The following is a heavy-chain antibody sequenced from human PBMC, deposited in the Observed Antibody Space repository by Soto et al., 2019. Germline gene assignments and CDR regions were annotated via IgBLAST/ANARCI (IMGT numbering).Heavy chain of an antibody. J-gene: IGHJ5*01. CDR3: ARAHILQSGSLVRGTFTRWFES. V-gene: IGHV1-2*02. CDR2: MNPKRGDT. Sequence: QVHLVQSGAEVKKPGASVRVSCMAAGYNFDDYYIHWVRQAPGQGLEWMGWMNPKRGDTKSAQRFQGRISMTRDTSIKTAYLELNSLTSDDTAAYYCARAHILQSGSLVRGTFTRWFESWGQGTLVTVSS. CDR1: GYNFDDYY. D-gene: IGHD3-10*01.